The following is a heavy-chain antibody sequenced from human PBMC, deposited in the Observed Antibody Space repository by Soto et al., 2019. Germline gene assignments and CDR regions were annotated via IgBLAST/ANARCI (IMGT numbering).Heavy chain of an antibody. Sequence: GGSLRLSCAASGFTFNNYAMSGVRQAPGKGLEWVSAISANGQGIYYADSVKGRFIISRDSSKNTVFLHMDSLTAEDTAVYYCAKDRNYPRDQFHNWGQGTLVTVSS. CDR1: GFTFNNYA. CDR2: ISANGQGI. J-gene: IGHJ4*02. V-gene: IGHV3-23*01. D-gene: IGHD1-7*01. CDR3: AKDRNYPRDQFHN.